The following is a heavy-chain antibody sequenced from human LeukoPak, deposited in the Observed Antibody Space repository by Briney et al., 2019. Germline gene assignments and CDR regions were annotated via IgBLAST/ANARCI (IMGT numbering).Heavy chain of an antibody. CDR2: IYTSGST. Sequence: MSSETLSLTCTVSGGSISSGSYYWSWIRQPAGKGPEWIGRIYTSGSTNCNPSLKSRVTISVDTSKNQFSLKLSSVTAADTAVYYCARESPSELRFLEGKLAFDIWGQGTMVTVSS. D-gene: IGHD3-3*01. V-gene: IGHV4-61*02. J-gene: IGHJ3*02. CDR1: GGSISSGSYY. CDR3: ARESPSELRFLEGKLAFDI.